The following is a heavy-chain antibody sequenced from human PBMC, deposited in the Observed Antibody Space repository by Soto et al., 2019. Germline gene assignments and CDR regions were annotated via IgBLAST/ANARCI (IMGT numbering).Heavy chain of an antibody. J-gene: IGHJ6*02. Sequence: SVKVSCKASGGTFSSYAISWVRQAPGQGLEWMGGIIPIFGTANYAQKFQGRVTITADESTSTAYMELSSLRSEDTAVYYCARGVWFGELSEEYYGMDVWGQGTTVTVSS. CDR2: IIPIFGTA. V-gene: IGHV1-69*13. D-gene: IGHD3-10*01. CDR1: GGTFSSYA. CDR3: ARGVWFGELSEEYYGMDV.